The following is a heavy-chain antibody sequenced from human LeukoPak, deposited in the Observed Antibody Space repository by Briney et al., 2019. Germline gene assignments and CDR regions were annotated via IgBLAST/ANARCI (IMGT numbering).Heavy chain of an antibody. CDR1: GFTFSNYW. CDR2: IKQDGSVK. D-gene: IGHD3-10*01. J-gene: IGHJ6*02. V-gene: IGHV3-7*03. CDR3: AKSGGSGSYNYYYGMDV. Sequence: PGGSLRLSCAASGFTFSNYWMSWVRQAPGKGLEWVANIKQDGSVKYYVDSLKGRFTISRDNAKNSLYLQMNSLRAEDTALYYCAKSGGSGSYNYYYGMDVWGQGTTVTVSS.